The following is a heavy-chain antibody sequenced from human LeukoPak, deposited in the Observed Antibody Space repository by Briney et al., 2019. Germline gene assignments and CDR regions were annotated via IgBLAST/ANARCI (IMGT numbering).Heavy chain of an antibody. J-gene: IGHJ4*02. CDR2: IYYSGRT. CDR3: AGGYSYGRSFDY. D-gene: IGHD5-18*01. Sequence: PSETLSLTCTVSGGSISSYYWSWIRQPPGKGLEWIGYIYYSGRTNYNPSLKSRVTISVDTSKNQFSLKLSSVTAADTAVYYCAGGYSYGRSFDYWGQGTLVTVSS. CDR1: GGSISSYY. V-gene: IGHV4-59*01.